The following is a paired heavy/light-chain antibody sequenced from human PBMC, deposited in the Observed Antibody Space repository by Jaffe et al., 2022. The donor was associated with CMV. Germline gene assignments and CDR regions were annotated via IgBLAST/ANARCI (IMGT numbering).Heavy chain of an antibody. CDR3: STDSKWFGYFDS. Sequence: QLRLQESGPGLVKPSETLSLTCSVSGGSVGDYYCNWIRQTAGGGLEWIGRIYSSANINFNPSLKSRVRMSVDMSKNQFSLDLASVTAADTAVYYCSTDSKWFGYFDSWGPGTLVTVSS. D-gene: IGHD3-10*01. J-gene: IGHJ4*02. CDR1: GGSVGDYY. V-gene: IGHV4-4*07. CDR2: IYSSANI.
Light chain of an antibody. Sequence: DIQMTQSPSTLSASVGDRVTISCRASQPIGSWLAWYQQLPGKAPKLLISKAFDLESGVPSRFSGSGSGTEFTLTISGLHPDDFATYYCQQYQDYWRTFGQGTKVEVK. CDR2: KAF. V-gene: IGKV1-5*03. CDR3: QQYQDYWRT. CDR1: QPIGSW. J-gene: IGKJ1*01.